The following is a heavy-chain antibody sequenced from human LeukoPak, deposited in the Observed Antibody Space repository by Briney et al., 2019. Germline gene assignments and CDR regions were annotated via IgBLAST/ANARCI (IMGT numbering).Heavy chain of an antibody. D-gene: IGHD3-10*01. CDR3: AKDLYGSGSLYLDY. V-gene: IGHV3-30*18. Sequence: PGRSLRLSCAASGFTFSSYGMHWFRQAPGKGLEWVAVISYDGSNKYYADSVKGRFTISRDNSKNTLYLQMNSLRAEDTAVYYCAKDLYGSGSLYLDYWGQGTLVTVSS. CDR1: GFTFSSYG. CDR2: ISYDGSNK. J-gene: IGHJ4*02.